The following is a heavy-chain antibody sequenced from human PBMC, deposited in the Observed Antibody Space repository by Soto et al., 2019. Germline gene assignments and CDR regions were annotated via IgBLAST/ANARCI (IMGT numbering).Heavy chain of an antibody. V-gene: IGHV3-48*03. CDR1: GFTFSSYE. CDR2: ISSSGSTI. J-gene: IGHJ6*02. Sequence: GGSLRLSCAASGFTFSSYEMNWVRQAPGKGLEWVSYISSSGSTIYYADSVKGRFTISRDNAKNSLYLQMNSLRAEDTAVYYCAGEGLRYFDWLGPYYYYGMDVWGQGTTVTVSS. D-gene: IGHD3-9*01. CDR3: AGEGLRYFDWLGPYYYYGMDV.